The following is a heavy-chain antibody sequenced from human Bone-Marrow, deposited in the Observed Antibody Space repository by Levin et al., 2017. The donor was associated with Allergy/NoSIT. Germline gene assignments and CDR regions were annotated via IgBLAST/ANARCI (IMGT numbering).Heavy chain of an antibody. CDR2: IHNSGTT. D-gene: IGHD3-3*01. CDR3: VRDSRFGVVTPDY. CDR1: GGSVDSGSYY. V-gene: IGHV4-39*07. J-gene: IGHJ4*02. Sequence: SETLSLTCTVSGGSVDSGSYYWGWVRQPPGKALEWIGSIHNSGTTDYDPSLKSRVTISVDTSKNQYSLNLKSVTAADTAVYYCVRDSRFGVVTPDYWGQGVLVTVSS.